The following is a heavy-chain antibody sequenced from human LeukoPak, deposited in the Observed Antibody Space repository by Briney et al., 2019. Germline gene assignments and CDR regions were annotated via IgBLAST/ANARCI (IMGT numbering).Heavy chain of an antibody. D-gene: IGHD1-26*01. Sequence: PGGSLRLSCAASGFTFSSSWMSWVRQAPGKRLEWVANIKADGSEKHYVDSVKGRFTISRDNAKTSLYLQMNSLRVEDTAVYYCTMGVELLPYWGQKPVVTVSS. J-gene: IGHJ4*02. CDR3: TMGVELLPY. CDR2: IKADGSEK. V-gene: IGHV3-7*01. CDR1: GFTFSSSW.